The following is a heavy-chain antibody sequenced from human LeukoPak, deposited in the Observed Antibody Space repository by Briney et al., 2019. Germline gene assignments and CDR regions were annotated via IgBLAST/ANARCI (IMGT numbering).Heavy chain of an antibody. CDR3: TFNSGWSGVFDY. J-gene: IGHJ4*02. CDR2: ISTSGTTI. Sequence: PGGPLRLSCAASGFTFSSYEMNWVRQAPGKGLEWVSFISTSGTTIYYTDSVKGRFTISRDNAKNSLYLQMNSLRAEDTAIYYCTFNSGWSGVFDYWGQGTLVTVSS. V-gene: IGHV3-48*03. D-gene: IGHD6-19*01. CDR1: GFTFSSYE.